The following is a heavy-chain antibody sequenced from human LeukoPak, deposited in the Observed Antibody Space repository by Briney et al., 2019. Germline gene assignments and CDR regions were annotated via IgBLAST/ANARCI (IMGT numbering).Heavy chain of an antibody. CDR1: GGTFSSYA. D-gene: IGHD5-24*01. CDR2: IIPIFGTA. Sequence: SVKVSCKASGGTFSSYAISWVRQTPGQGLEYMGRIIPIFGTANYAQKFQGRVTITPDKSTSTAYMELSSLRSEDTAVYYCARERRRREGYRHAFVMWGGRTIVSVST. CDR3: ARERRRREGYRHAFVM. J-gene: IGHJ3*02. V-gene: IGHV1-69*06.